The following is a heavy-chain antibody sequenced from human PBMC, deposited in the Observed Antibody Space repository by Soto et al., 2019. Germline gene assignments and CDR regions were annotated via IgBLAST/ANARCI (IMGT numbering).Heavy chain of an antibody. CDR2: ISWSGST. Sequence: SETLSLTWTVSGGSVGSFGYCWSWIRQPPGRGLEWIGYISWSGSTDYNPSLRSRVTILIDTSKNQLSLRRSSVTAADTAFCEYARGKAYSGSYGDDWGQRGLVTVS. J-gene: IGHJ4*02. D-gene: IGHD1-26*01. CDR1: GGSVGSFGYC. V-gene: IGHV4-61*08. CDR3: ARGKAYSGSYGDD.